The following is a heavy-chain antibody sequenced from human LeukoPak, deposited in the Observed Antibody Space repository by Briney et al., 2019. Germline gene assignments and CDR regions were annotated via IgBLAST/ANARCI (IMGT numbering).Heavy chain of an antibody. D-gene: IGHD6-19*01. CDR3: AKDQYSSGWYFDY. V-gene: IGHV3-30*02. J-gene: IGHJ4*02. Sequence: GGSLRLSCAASGFTFSSYAMSWVRQAPGKGLEWVAFIRYDGSNKYYADSVRGRFTISRDNSKNTLYLQMNSLRVEDTAIYYCAKDQYSSGWYFDYWGQGTLVTVSS. CDR1: GFTFSSYA. CDR2: IRYDGSNK.